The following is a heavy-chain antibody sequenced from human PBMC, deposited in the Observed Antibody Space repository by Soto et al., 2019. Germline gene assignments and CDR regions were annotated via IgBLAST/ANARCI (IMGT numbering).Heavy chain of an antibody. CDR1: GYTFTSYY. D-gene: IGHD6-13*01. Sequence: ASVKVSCKASGYTFTSYYMHWVRQAPGQGLEWMGIINPSGGSTSYAQKFQGRVTMTRDTSTSTVYMELSSLRSEDTAVYYCIGLPLDSSSKEGWGQGTLVTFSS. V-gene: IGHV1-46*01. CDR3: IGLPLDSSSKEG. CDR2: INPSGGST. J-gene: IGHJ4*02.